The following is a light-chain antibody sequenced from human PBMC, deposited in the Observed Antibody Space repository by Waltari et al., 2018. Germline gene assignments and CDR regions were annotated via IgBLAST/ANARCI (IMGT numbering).Light chain of an antibody. CDR2: HAS. V-gene: IGKV3-20*01. CDR1: QSISKY. Sequence: EIVLTQSPGTLSLSSGERATLSCRTSQSISKYLAWYQQKPGQAPRLPIYHASSRATGIPDRFSGSGSGTDFSLTISRLEPEDFAVYYCQHYESLPVTFGQGTKVEIK. CDR3: QHYESLPVT. J-gene: IGKJ1*01.